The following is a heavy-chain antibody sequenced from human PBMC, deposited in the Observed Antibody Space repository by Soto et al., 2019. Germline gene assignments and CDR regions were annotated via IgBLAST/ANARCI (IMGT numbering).Heavy chain of an antibody. V-gene: IGHV4-31*03. CDR3: ARSPHIQLWSYPSDY. Sequence: SETLSLTCTVSGGSISSSGYYCSWIRQHPGKGLEWIGYIYFSGSTYYNPSLKSRVTISVDTSKNQFSLKLSSVTAADTAVYYCARSPHIQLWSYPSDYWGQGTLVTVS. CDR2: IYFSGST. D-gene: IGHD5-18*01. CDR1: GGSISSSGYY. J-gene: IGHJ4*02.